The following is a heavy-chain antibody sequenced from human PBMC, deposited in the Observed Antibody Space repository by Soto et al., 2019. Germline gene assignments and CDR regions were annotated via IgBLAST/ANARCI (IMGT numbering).Heavy chain of an antibody. J-gene: IGHJ4*02. Sequence: EVPLLESGGGLVQPGGSLRLSCAASGFTFSSYGMSWVRQAPGKGLEWDSSIGSSGSTTYYAAYVKGRFTISRDNYKNTVYLQMNSLRAEDTALYYCAKLITAVGTAYWGQGTMVTVSS. V-gene: IGHV3-23*01. CDR1: GFTFSSYG. CDR3: AKLITAVGTAY. CDR2: IGSSGSTT. D-gene: IGHD6-13*01.